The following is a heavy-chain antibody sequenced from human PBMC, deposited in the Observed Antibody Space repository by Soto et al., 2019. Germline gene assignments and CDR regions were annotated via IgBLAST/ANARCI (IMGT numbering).Heavy chain of an antibody. CDR1: GFTFSSYG. CDR3: AREGGVGATPDFDY. CDR2: IWYDGSNK. J-gene: IGHJ4*02. Sequence: QVQLVESGGGVVQPGRSLRLSCAASGFTFSSYGMHWVRQAPGKGLEWVAVIWYDGSNKYYADSVKGRFTISRDNSKNTLYLQMNRLGAEDTAVDYRAREGGVGATPDFDYWGQGTLVTDSS. V-gene: IGHV3-33*01. D-gene: IGHD1-26*01.